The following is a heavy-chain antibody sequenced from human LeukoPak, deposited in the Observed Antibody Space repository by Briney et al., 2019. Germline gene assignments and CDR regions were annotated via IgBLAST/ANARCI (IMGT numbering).Heavy chain of an antibody. J-gene: IGHJ4*02. Sequence: GTSLRLSCAASGFTFSSHGMHWVRQTPGKGLEWVAAVRYDGSNKYYADSVKGRLTISRDNSKNTLYLQMNSLRAEDTAVYYCARTGGRDGYGFDYWGQGTLATVSP. CDR2: VRYDGSNK. V-gene: IGHV3-33*01. D-gene: IGHD5-24*01. CDR1: GFTFSSHG. CDR3: ARTGGRDGYGFDY.